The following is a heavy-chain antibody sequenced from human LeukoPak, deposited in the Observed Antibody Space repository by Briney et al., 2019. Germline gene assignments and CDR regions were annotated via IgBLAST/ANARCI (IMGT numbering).Heavy chain of an antibody. Sequence: GGSLRLSCAASGFTFSSYAMSWVRQAPGKGLEWVSAISGSGGSTYYADSVKGRFTISRDKSKNTLYLQMNSLRAEDTAVYYCAKGPNYGAKVADFDYWGQGTLVTVSS. J-gene: IGHJ4*02. CDR3: AKGPNYGAKVADFDY. D-gene: IGHD4-17*01. V-gene: IGHV3-23*01. CDR2: ISGSGGST. CDR1: GFTFSSYA.